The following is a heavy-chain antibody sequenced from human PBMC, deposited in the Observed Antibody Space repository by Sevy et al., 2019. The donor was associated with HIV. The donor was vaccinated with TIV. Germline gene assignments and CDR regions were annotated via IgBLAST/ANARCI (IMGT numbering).Heavy chain of an antibody. Sequence: GSLRLSCAVSGFSFDSYGMTWVRQAPGKGLEWVSGISGSGTRTYYADSVKGRFIISRDNSKNTLYLQMHSLSSEDTVIYYWGIGGGGHYDPDEIGYYFYYYNMDVWGKGTTVTVSS. J-gene: IGHJ6*03. CDR2: ISGSGTRT. V-gene: IGHV3-23*01. CDR1: GFSFDSYG. CDR3: GIGGGGHYDPDEIGYYFYYYNMDV. D-gene: IGHD3-22*01.